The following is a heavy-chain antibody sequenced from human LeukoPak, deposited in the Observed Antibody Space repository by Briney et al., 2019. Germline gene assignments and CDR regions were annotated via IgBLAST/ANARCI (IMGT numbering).Heavy chain of an antibody. CDR1: GFTFSNYW. D-gene: IGHD3-10*01. CDR3: ARDRASYFDY. Sequence: GGSLRLSCAASGFTFSNYWMHWVRQAPGKGLVWVSRISTDGTSTTYADSVKGRFTISRDNAKNMLYLQVNSLTAEDTAVYYCARDRASYFDYWGQGTLVTVSS. J-gene: IGHJ4*02. V-gene: IGHV3-74*01. CDR2: ISTDGTST.